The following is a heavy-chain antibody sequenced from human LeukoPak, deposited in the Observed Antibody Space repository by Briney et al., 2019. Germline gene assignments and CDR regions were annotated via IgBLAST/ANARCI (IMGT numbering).Heavy chain of an antibody. J-gene: IGHJ6*02. D-gene: IGHD6-6*01. CDR2: ISYDGSNK. V-gene: IGHV3-30-3*01. CDR1: GFTFSSYA. CDR3: ARGGSSSHYYYGMDV. Sequence: GGSLRLSCAASGFTFSSYAMHWVRQAPGKGLEWVAVISYDGSNKYYADSVKGRFTISRDNSKNTLYLQMNSLRAEDTAVYYCARGGSSSHYYYGMDVWGQGTTVTVSS.